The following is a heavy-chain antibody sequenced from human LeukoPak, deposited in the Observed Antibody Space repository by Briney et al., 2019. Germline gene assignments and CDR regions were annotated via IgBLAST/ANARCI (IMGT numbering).Heavy chain of an antibody. D-gene: IGHD2-8*02. CDR1: GASISSSSYF. V-gene: IGHV4-39*01. Sequence: SETLSLTCTVSGASISSSSYFWGWSRQPPGKGLEWIGTFYYSGSPYYNPSFKSRVTISVDASKNQFSLKLNSVTAADTAVYYCAVAGARYSDTGGLYAFDFWGRGTMVTVSS. J-gene: IGHJ3*01. CDR3: AVAGARYSDTGGLYAFDF. CDR2: FYYSGSP.